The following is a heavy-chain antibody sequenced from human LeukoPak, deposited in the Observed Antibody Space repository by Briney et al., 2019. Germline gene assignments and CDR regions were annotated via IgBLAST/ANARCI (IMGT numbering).Heavy chain of an antibody. CDR2: IRYDGSNK. Sequence: PGGSLRLSCAASGFTFSSYGMHWVRQAPGKGLEWVAFIRYDGSNKYYADSVKGRFTISRDNSKNTLYLQMNSLRAEDTAVYYCAKDRPNWAVGPRTFDYWGQGTLVTVSS. J-gene: IGHJ4*02. V-gene: IGHV3-30*02. CDR1: GFTFSSYG. CDR3: AKDRPNWAVGPRTFDY. D-gene: IGHD7-27*01.